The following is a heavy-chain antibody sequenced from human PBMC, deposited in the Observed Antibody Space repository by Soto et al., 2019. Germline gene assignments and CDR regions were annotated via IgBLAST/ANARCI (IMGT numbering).Heavy chain of an antibody. CDR2: IHYTGST. D-gene: IGHD3-22*01. CDR3: LREAHYDRSGYLLDL. J-gene: IGHJ1*01. V-gene: IGHV4-59*11. CDR1: GGSISNHY. Sequence: SETLSLTCTVSGGSISNHYWTWVRQPPGKGLEWIGYIHYTGSTNYNPSLRSRVTISVDTSKNQFSPKMSSVTAADTAMYYCLREAHYDRSGYLLDLWGQGTLVTVSS.